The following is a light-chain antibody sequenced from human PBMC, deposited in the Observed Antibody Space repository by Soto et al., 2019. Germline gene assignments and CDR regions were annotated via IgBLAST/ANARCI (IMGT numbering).Light chain of an antibody. CDR2: GAS. J-gene: IGKJ5*01. CDR1: QSVSTD. V-gene: IGKV3-15*01. CDR3: QHYNNWPIT. Sequence: IVMTQSPATLSLTPRERATLSCRASQSVSTDLAWYRQKPGQAPSLLIRGASTRATGIPARFSGSGSGTEFTLSISSLQSEDFAVYYCQHYNNWPITFGQGTRLEI.